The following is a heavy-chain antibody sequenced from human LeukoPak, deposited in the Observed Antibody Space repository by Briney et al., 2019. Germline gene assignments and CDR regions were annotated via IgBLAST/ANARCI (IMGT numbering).Heavy chain of an antibody. CDR1: GFTVSSNY. J-gene: IGHJ3*02. CDR2: IYSGGST. D-gene: IGHD3-16*02. Sequence: PGGSLRLSCAASGFTVSSNYMSWVRQAPGKGLEWVSVIYSGGSTYYADSVKGRFTISRDNSKNTLYLQMNSLRAEDTAVYYCARGIEEFSNAFDIWGQGTMVTVSS. V-gene: IGHV3-53*01. CDR3: ARGIEEFSNAFDI.